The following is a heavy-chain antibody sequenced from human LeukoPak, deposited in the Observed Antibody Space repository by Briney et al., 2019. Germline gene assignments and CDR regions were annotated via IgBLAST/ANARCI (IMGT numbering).Heavy chain of an antibody. J-gene: IGHJ4*02. V-gene: IGHV4-39*07. D-gene: IGHD6-19*01. CDR2: ICYSGST. Sequence: GSLRLSCAASGFTFSSYGMHWIREPPGKGLEWIGTICYSGSTYYNPSLKSRVTISVDTSKNQFSLKLSSVTAADTAVYYCAREPDRRLATYYFDYWGQGTLVTVSS. CDR1: GFTFSSYG. CDR3: AREPDRRLATYYFDY.